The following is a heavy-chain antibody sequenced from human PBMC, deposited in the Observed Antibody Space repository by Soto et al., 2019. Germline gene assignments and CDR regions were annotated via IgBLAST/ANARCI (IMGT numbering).Heavy chain of an antibody. CDR2: IYYSGST. D-gene: IGHD4-4*01. CDR3: ARGNDYSIPYGMDV. CDR1: GGPISSGGYY. Sequence: QVQLQESGPGLVKPSQTLSLTCTVSGGPISSGGYYWSWIRQHPGKGLEWIGYIYYSGSTYYNPSLKSRVTISVDTSKNQFSLKLSSVTAADTAVYYCARGNDYSIPYGMDVWGQGTTVTVSS. V-gene: IGHV4-31*03. J-gene: IGHJ6*02.